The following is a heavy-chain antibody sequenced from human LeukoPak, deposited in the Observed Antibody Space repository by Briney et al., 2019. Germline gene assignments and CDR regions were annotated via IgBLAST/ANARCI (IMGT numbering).Heavy chain of an antibody. D-gene: IGHD2-8*02. Sequence: GGSLRLSCAASGFTFSSYAMSWVRQAPGKGLEWVSSISSSSSYIYYADSVKGRFTISRDNAKNSLYLQMNSLRAEDTAVYYCARLVRDYYYMDVWGKGTTVTVSS. CDR1: GFTFSSYA. CDR3: ARLVRDYYYMDV. V-gene: IGHV3-21*01. CDR2: ISSSSSYI. J-gene: IGHJ6*03.